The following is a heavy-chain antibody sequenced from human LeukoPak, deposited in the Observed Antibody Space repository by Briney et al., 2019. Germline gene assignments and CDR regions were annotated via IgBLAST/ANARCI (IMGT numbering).Heavy chain of an antibody. CDR3: ARSPVTTWWFDP. V-gene: IGHV4-59*08. CDR1: GGSISSYY. D-gene: IGHD4-17*01. J-gene: IGHJ5*02. Sequence: PSETLSLTCTVSGGSISSYYWSWLRQPPGKGLEWIGYMHFSGSIDYNPSLKSRVTISVDTSKNQLSLKLSSVTAADTAVCFCARSPVTTWWFDPWGQGTLVTVSS. CDR2: MHFSGSI.